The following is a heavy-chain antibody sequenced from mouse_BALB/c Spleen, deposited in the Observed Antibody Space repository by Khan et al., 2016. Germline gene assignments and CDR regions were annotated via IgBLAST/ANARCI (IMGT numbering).Heavy chain of an antibody. D-gene: IGHD1-1*01. CDR1: GFNIKDTY. J-gene: IGHJ1*01. CDR2: IDPANGNT. CDR3: ANYGSSYWYLDV. V-gene: IGHV14-3*02. Sequence: EVQLQESGAELVKPGASVKLSCTASGFNIKDTYMHWVKQRPEQGLEWIGRIDPANGNTKYDPKFQGKATITADTSSNTAYLQLSSLTSEDTAVYYCANYGSSYWYLDVWGAGTTVTVSS.